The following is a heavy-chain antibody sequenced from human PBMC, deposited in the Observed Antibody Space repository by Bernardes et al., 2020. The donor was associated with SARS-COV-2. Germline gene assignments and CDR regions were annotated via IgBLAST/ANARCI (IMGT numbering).Heavy chain of an antibody. J-gene: IGHJ6*02. CDR3: ARHHRYSKSWFYYYGVGV. Sequence: GESLKISCKGSGYSFSTWWIGWVRQSPGKGLECMGIIYPADPDTKYNPTLQGQVTISSDKSISTAYLQLSNLKASDTAIHSCARHHRYSKSWFYYYGVGVWGQGTTDTVSS. CDR1: GYSFSTWW. D-gene: IGHD6-13*01. V-gene: IGHV5-51*01. CDR2: IYPADPDT.